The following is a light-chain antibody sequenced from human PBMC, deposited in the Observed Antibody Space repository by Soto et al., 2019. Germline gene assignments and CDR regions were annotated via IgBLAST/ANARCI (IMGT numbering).Light chain of an antibody. CDR1: SSNIGSNF. Sequence: QSVLAQPPSASGTPGQRVTISCSGSSSNIGSNFVYWYQHLPGTAPKLLIYRNNQRPSGAPDRFSGSKSGTSASLAISGLRSEDEADYYCVAWDGSLSGWVFGGGTQLTVL. CDR2: RNN. V-gene: IGLV1-47*01. CDR3: VAWDGSLSGWV. J-gene: IGLJ3*02.